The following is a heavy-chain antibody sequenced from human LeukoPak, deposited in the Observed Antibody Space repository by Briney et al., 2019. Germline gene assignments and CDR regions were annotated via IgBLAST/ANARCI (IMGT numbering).Heavy chain of an antibody. CDR2: IIPIFGTA. Sequence: APVKVSCKASGGTFSSYAISWVRQAPGQGLEWMGGIIPIFGTANYAQKFQGRVTITTDESTSTAYMELSSLRSEDTAVYYCARFSNYRNWFDPWGQGTLVTVSS. CDR1: GGTFSSYA. CDR3: ARFSNYRNWFDP. D-gene: IGHD4-11*01. J-gene: IGHJ5*02. V-gene: IGHV1-69*05.